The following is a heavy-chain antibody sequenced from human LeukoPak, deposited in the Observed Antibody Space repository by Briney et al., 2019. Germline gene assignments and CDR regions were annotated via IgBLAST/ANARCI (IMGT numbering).Heavy chain of an antibody. CDR1: GGSISSSSYY. V-gene: IGHV4-39*07. CDR2: IYHSGST. CDR3: ARGPPPSGYFDY. Sequence: SETLSLTCTVSGGSISSSSYYWGWIRQPPGKGLEYIGSIYHSGSTYCNPSLKSRVTISVDTSKNQFSLKLSSVTATDTAIYYCARGPPPSGYFDYWGQGTLVTVSS. J-gene: IGHJ4*02. D-gene: IGHD2-15*01.